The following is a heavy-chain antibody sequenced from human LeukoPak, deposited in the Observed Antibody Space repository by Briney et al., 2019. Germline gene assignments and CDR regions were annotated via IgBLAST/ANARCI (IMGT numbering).Heavy chain of an antibody. CDR2: INPNSGGT. V-gene: IGHV1-2*02. J-gene: IGHJ4*02. D-gene: IGHD3-16*02. CDR1: GYSFTGYY. Sequence: ASVKVSCKASGYSFTGYYIHWVRQAPGQGLEWMGWINPNSGGTNYAQKLQGRVTMTTDTSTSTAYMELRSLRSDDTAVYYCARVVMITFGGVIAKDYWGQGTLVTVSS. CDR3: ARVVMITFGGVIAKDY.